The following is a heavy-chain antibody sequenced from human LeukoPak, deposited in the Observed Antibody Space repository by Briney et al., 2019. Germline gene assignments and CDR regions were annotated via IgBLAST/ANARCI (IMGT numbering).Heavy chain of an antibody. CDR2: IYYSGST. D-gene: IGHD3-22*01. Sequence: SESLSLTCTVSGGSISSSIHYWGWIRQPPGKGLEWIGNIYYSGSTFYNPSLKSRVTISVDTSRHQFSLKLYSVTAADTAVYYCARIPLKDSDSSGYEYWGQGTLVTVSS. V-gene: IGHV4-39*01. CDR3: ARIPLKDSDSSGYEY. CDR1: GGSISSSIHY. J-gene: IGHJ4*02.